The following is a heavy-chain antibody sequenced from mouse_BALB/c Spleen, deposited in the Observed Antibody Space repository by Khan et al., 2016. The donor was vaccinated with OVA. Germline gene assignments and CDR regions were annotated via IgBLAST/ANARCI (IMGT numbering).Heavy chain of an antibody. Sequence: QIQLVQSGPELKKPGETVKISCKASGYTFTNYGMNWVKQAPGKGLKWMGWINTYTGEPTYADDFKGRFAFSLETSARTAYLQINNLKNEDTAKYFCARMKPYWYFDRWGAGTTVTVSS. CDR2: INTYTGEP. V-gene: IGHV9-3-1*01. CDR3: ARMKPYWYFDR. J-gene: IGHJ1*01. CDR1: GYTFTNYG.